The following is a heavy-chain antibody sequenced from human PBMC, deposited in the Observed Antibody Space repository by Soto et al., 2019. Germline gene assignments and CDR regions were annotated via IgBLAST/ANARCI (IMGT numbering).Heavy chain of an antibody. Sequence: ASVKVSCKASGYTFTSHYMHWVRQAPGQGLEWMGIINPSGGSTSYAQKFQCRVTMTRDTSTSTVYMELSSLRSADTAVYYCARCVVWDTAIADDGFDIWGQGSTVTVSS. V-gene: IGHV1-46*01. J-gene: IGHJ3*02. CDR3: ARCVVWDTAIADDGFDI. CDR2: INPSGGST. D-gene: IGHD5-18*01. CDR1: GYTFTSHY.